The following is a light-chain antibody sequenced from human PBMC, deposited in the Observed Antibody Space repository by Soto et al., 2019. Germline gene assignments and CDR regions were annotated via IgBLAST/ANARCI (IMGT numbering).Light chain of an antibody. CDR2: EVS. Sequence: QSALTQPPSASGSPGQSVTISCTGTSSDVGGYNYVSWYQQHPGKAPKLMIYEVSKRPSGVPDRFSGSKSGNTASLTVSGVQGEDEADYYCSSYAGSNNPVFGGGTQLTVL. V-gene: IGLV2-8*01. J-gene: IGLJ2*01. CDR3: SSYAGSNNPV. CDR1: SSDVGGYNY.